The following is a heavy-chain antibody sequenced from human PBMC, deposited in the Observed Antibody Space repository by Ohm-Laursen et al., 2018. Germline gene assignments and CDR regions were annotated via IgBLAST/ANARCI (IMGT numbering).Heavy chain of an antibody. V-gene: IGHV3-23*01. D-gene: IGHD6-19*01. CDR2: IGASGSDT. Sequence: GSLRLSCTASGFTFSSYVLGWVRQAPGKGLEWVSAIGASGSDTYYADSVKGRFSISRDNSKDTLYLQMNSLRAEDTAIYYCAKGSPQVRLTDYWGRGTLVTVSS. CDR1: GFTFSSYV. CDR3: AKGSPQVRLTDY. J-gene: IGHJ4*02.